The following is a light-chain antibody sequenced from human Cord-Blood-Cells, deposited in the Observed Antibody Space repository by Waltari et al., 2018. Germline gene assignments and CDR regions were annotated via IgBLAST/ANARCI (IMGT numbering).Light chain of an antibody. CDR2: EGS. CDR1: SSDVGSYNL. J-gene: IGLJ3*02. V-gene: IGLV2-23*01. Sequence: QSALTPPASVSGSPGQPITISCTRTSSDVGSYNLVSWYQQHPGKAPKLMIYEGSKRPSGVSNRFSGSKSGNTASLTISGLQAEDEADYYCCSYAGSSTWVFGGGTKLTVL. CDR3: CSYAGSSTWV.